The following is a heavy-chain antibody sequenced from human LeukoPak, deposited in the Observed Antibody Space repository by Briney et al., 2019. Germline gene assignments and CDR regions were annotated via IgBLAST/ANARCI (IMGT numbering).Heavy chain of an antibody. D-gene: IGHD1-26*01. J-gene: IGHJ6*03. CDR2: ISPDGNNE. CDR1: GFTFCTYA. CDR3: ATGALPLGLLQLIRPVNYFSNYMGV. V-gene: IGHV3-30*04. Sequence: GGSLRLSCAASGFTFCTYAMHWVRQAPGKGLEWPTLISPDGNNEDYVDSVKGRFTISRDNSKNTLYLQMTSLITEDTAIYYCATGALPLGLLQLIRPVNYFSNYMGVWGKGNMVVVSS.